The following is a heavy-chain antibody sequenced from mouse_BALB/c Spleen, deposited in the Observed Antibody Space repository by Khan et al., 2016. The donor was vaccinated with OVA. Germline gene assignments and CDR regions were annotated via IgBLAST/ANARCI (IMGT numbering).Heavy chain of an antibody. CDR3: MISVYYAYAYAMNY. CDR1: GYSITSDFA. D-gene: IGHD2-2*01. Sequence: EVQLQESGPGLVKPSQSLSLTCTATGYSITSDFACNWVRQFPGNKLEWMGYISFSGSPSYDPSLKSRVSITRDTSKHQLFLQLNSVTTEDTATSYRMISVYYAYAYAMNYWGRKISVPVS. J-gene: IGHJ4*01. V-gene: IGHV3-2*02. CDR2: ISFSGSP.